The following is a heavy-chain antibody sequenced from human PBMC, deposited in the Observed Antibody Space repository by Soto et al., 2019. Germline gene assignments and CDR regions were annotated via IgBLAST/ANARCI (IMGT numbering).Heavy chain of an antibody. J-gene: IGHJ6*02. Sequence: QVQLVESGGGVVQPGRSLRLSCAASGFTFSSYGMHWVRQARGKGLEWVAVISYDGSNKYYADSVKGRFTISRDNSKNTLYLQMNSLRAEDTAVYYCANVLGITGTTLHYYGMDVWGQGTTVTVSS. CDR1: GFTFSSYG. V-gene: IGHV3-30*18. CDR3: ANVLGITGTTLHYYGMDV. D-gene: IGHD1-7*01. CDR2: ISYDGSNK.